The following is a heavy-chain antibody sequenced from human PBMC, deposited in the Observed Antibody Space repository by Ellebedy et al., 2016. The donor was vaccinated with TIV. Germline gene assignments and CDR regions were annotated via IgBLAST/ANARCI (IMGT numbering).Heavy chain of an antibody. J-gene: IGHJ5*02. Sequence: AASVKVSCKASGYTFTSYAMHWVRQAPGQRLEWMGWINAGNGNTKYSQKFQGRVTITRDTSASTAYMELSSLRSEDTAVYYCARVRLRGPGDNWFDPWGQGTLVTVSS. D-gene: IGHD3-10*01. CDR3: ARVRLRGPGDNWFDP. CDR1: GYTFTSYA. CDR2: INAGNGNT. V-gene: IGHV1-3*01.